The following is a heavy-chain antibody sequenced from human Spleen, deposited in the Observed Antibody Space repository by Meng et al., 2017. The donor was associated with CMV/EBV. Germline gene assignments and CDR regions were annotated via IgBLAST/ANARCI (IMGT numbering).Heavy chain of an antibody. CDR2: FIPLFGAT. CDR1: RGTFDSHT. CDR3: ARGGTYSDDYYGMDV. V-gene: IGHV1-69*08. Sequence: SVKVSCTASRGTFDSHTVSWVRQSPGHGLEWMGRFIPLFGATLYAQKFQGRVTIRADKSTGTAYVEVNSLRPEDTAVYYCARGGTYSDDYYGMDVWGLGTMVTVSS. D-gene: IGHD1-26*01. J-gene: IGHJ6*02.